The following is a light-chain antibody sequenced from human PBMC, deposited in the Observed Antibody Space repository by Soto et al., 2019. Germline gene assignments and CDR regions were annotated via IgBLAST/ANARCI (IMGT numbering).Light chain of an antibody. Sequence: DIQMTQSPSTLSASVGDRVTITCRASQSISNWLAWYQQKPGKAPKLLIYKTSTLESGVPSRFSGSGSGTEFALTISNLQPDDFATYYCQQYNTYSFGQGTKVDIK. CDR1: QSISNW. J-gene: IGKJ2*01. V-gene: IGKV1-5*03. CDR2: KTS. CDR3: QQYNTYS.